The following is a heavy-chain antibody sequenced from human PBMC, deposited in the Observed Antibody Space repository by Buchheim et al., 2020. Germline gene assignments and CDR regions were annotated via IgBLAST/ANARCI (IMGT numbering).Heavy chain of an antibody. D-gene: IGHD3-10*01. CDR2: INYDGNT. V-gene: IGHV4-34*01. J-gene: IGHJ6*02. CDR1: GESFSGYF. Sequence: QVQLQQWGTRLLKPSETLSLTCAVSGESFSGYFWTWIRQPPEKGLEWIGEINYDGNTNYNPSLKSRVSISVDTTKKRFSLNLSSVSAADTAVYYCARTDYYGLGTRDVWGQGTT. CDR3: ARTDYYGLGTRDV.